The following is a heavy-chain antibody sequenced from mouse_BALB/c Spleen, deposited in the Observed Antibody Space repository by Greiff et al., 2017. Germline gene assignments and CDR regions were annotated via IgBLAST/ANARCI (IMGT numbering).Heavy chain of an antibody. CDR2: ISYSGST. J-gene: IGHJ4*01. D-gene: IGHD3-2*01. CDR1: GYSITSDYA. CDR3: AKRQLGYAMDY. Sequence: EVKLMESGPGLVKPSQSLSLTCTVTGYSITSDYAWNWIRQFPGNKLEWMGYISYSGSTSYNPSLKSRISITRDTSKNQFFLQLNSVTTEDTATYYCAKRQLGYAMDYWGQGTSVTVSS. V-gene: IGHV3-2*02.